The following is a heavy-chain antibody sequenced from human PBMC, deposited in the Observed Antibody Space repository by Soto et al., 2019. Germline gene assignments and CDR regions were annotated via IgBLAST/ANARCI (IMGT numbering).Heavy chain of an antibody. CDR3: AREGFWSGYYSSYYYYGMDV. CDR2: IWYDGSNK. Sequence: QPGGSLRLSCAASGFTFSSYGMHWVRQAPGKGLEWVAVIWYDGSNKYYADSVKGRFTISRDNSKNTLYLQMNSLRAEDTAVYYCAREGFWSGYYSSYYYYGMDVWGQGTTVTVSS. D-gene: IGHD3-3*01. J-gene: IGHJ6*02. V-gene: IGHV3-33*01. CDR1: GFTFSSYG.